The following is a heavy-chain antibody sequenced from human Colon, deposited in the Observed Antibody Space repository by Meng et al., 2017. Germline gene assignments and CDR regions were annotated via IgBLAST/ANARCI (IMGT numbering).Heavy chain of an antibody. D-gene: IGHD4-17*01. CDR2: ISYDGSNK. CDR1: GFTFRHYG. V-gene: IGHV3-30*18. J-gene: IGHJ4*02. Sequence: QVQLVESGGGVVQPGRSLRLSCAASGFTFRHYGMHWVRQAPGKGLEWVAVISYDGSNKDYADSVKGRFTVARDNSKNMLFLQMNSLRAEDTAVYYCAKDLSLFAVTTLDYWGQGTLVTVSS. CDR3: AKDLSLFAVTTLDY.